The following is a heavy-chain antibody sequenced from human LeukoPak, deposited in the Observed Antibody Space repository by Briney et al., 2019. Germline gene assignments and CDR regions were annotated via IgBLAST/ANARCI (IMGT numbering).Heavy chain of an antibody. CDR3: ARGAPDY. CDR1: GFTFSAHW. V-gene: IGHV3-7*04. J-gene: IGHJ4*02. CDR2: IKQDGSEK. Sequence: GGSLRLSCAASGFTFSAHWMTWVSQAPGKGLEWVANIKQDGSEKYYVDSAKGRFTISRDNAMNSLYLQMNSLRAEDTAVYYCARGAPDYWGQGTLASVSS.